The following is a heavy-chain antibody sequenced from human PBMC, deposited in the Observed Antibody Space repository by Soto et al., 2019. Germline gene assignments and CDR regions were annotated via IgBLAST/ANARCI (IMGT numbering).Heavy chain of an antibody. CDR3: ARGPHDRPFDY. J-gene: IGHJ4*02. V-gene: IGHV3-30-3*01. D-gene: IGHD6-6*01. Sequence: VQLVESGGGVVQPGRSLRLSCAASGFTFSSYAMHWVRQAPGKGLEWVAVISYDGSNKYYADSVKGRFTISRDNSKNTLYLQMNSLRAEDTAVYYCARGPHDRPFDYWGQGTLVTVSS. CDR2: ISYDGSNK. CDR1: GFTFSSYA.